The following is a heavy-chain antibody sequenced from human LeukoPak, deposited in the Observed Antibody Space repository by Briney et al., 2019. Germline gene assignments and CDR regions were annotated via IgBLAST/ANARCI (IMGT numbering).Heavy chain of an antibody. V-gene: IGHV4-31*03. Sequence: PSQTLSLTCTVSGGSISSGGYYWSWIRQHPGKGLEWIGYIYYSGSTNYNPSLKSRVTISVDTSKNQFSLKLSSVTAADTAVYYCARGFPDYYDSSGRGAPIDYWGQGTLVTVSS. D-gene: IGHD3-22*01. CDR3: ARGFPDYYDSSGRGAPIDY. CDR1: GGSISSGGYY. CDR2: IYYSGST. J-gene: IGHJ4*02.